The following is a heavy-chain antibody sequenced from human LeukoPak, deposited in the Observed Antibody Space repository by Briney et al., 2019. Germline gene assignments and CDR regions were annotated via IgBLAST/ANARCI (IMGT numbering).Heavy chain of an antibody. CDR2: IDPSDSYT. Sequence: GKSPKISCKGSGYSFTSSCFSWVRRMPRENLVWMGRIDPSDSYTDYNPSLQGHVTISADKSISTAYLQWSSLKASDTAIYYGARQRRVDYGDPWGQGTLVTVSS. V-gene: IGHV5-10-1*01. D-gene: IGHD4-17*01. CDR1: GYSFTSSC. J-gene: IGHJ5*02. CDR3: ARQRRVDYGDP.